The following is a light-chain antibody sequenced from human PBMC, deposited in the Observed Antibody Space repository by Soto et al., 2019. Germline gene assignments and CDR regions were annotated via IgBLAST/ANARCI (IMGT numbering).Light chain of an antibody. Sequence: DIQMTQSPSSLSASVGDRVTITFRASQSISSYLNWYHQKPGKAPKLLIYAASSLQSGVPSRFSGSGSGTDFTLTISSLQPEDFATYYCQQSYSTTITFGQGTLLEIK. CDR2: AAS. CDR1: QSISSY. CDR3: QQSYSTTIT. J-gene: IGKJ5*01. V-gene: IGKV1-39*01.